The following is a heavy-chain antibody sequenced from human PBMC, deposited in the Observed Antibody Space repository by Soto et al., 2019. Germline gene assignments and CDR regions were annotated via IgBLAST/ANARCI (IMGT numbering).Heavy chain of an antibody. CDR3: AKDRGYATGWYVDC. Sequence: GGSLGLSGATSGFTFSSYDMNWVRQAPGKGLEWVSDISGGGDSTNYAGSVKGRFAISRDNSKNTLYLQMNNLRAEDTALYYCAKDRGYATGWYVDCWGQGALVTVSS. D-gene: IGHD6-19*01. V-gene: IGHV3-23*01. J-gene: IGHJ4*02. CDR2: ISGGGDST. CDR1: GFTFSSYD.